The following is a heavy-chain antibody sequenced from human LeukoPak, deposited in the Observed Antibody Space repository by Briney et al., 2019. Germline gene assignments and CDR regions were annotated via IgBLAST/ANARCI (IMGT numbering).Heavy chain of an antibody. Sequence: SETLSLTCTVSGGSISSSNWRSWVRQPPGKGLEWIGEIYHSGSTNYNPSLKSRVTISVDKSKNQFSLKLSSVTAADTAVYYCARGSSRLTVAGTMGGSYFDYWGQGTLVTVSS. V-gene: IGHV4-4*02. D-gene: IGHD6-19*01. CDR1: GGSISSSNW. CDR2: IYHSGST. CDR3: ARGSSRLTVAGTMGGSYFDY. J-gene: IGHJ4*02.